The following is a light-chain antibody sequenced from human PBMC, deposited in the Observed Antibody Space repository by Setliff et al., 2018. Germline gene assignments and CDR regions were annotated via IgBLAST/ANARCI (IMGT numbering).Light chain of an antibody. Sequence: QSALAQPASVSGSPGQSITISCTGTSSDVGGYNHVSWYQQHPGKVPKLMIYDVSNRTSGVSNRFSGSKSGNTASLTISGLQADDEADYYCSSYTSSYTYVFGTGTKV. CDR3: SSYTSSYTYV. J-gene: IGLJ1*01. CDR2: DVS. V-gene: IGLV2-14*03. CDR1: SSDVGGYNH.